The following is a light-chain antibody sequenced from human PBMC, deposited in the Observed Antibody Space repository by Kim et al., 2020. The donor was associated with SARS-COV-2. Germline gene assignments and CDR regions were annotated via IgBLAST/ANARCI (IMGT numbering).Light chain of an antibody. V-gene: IGKV3-20*01. Sequence: EIVLTQSPDTLSLSPGERATLSCRASQTVSSRSVNWYQQKPGQAPRLLIYEAYRRATGVPDRFRGSGSGTDFTLTISRLEPEDFAVYYCQQYGSLPCTFGQGTKVDIK. J-gene: IGKJ1*01. CDR2: EAY. CDR1: QTVSSRS. CDR3: QQYGSLPCT.